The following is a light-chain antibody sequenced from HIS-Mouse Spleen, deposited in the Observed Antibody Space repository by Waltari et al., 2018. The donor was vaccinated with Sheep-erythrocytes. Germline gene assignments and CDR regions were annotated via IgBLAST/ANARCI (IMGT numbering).Light chain of an antibody. CDR2: DAS. CDR1: QDISNY. CDR3: QQYDNLLT. J-gene: IGKJ4*01. V-gene: IGKV1-33*01. Sequence: DIQMTQSPSSLSASVGDRVTITCQASQDISNYLNWYQQKPRKAPKLLIYDASNLETGVPSSFSGSGSGTDFTFTISSLQPEDIATYYCQQYDNLLTFGGGTKVEIK.